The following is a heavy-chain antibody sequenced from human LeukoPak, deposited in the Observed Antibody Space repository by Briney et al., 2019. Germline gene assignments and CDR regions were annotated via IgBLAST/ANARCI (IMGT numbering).Heavy chain of an antibody. J-gene: IGHJ5*02. D-gene: IGHD6-6*01. CDR3: ASLSIAARHNNWFDP. Sequence: PSETLSLSCAVYGGSFSGYYWSWIRQPLVKGLDWIGEINHSGSTNYNPSLKSRVTISVDTSKNQFSLKLSSVTAADTAVYYCASLSIAARHNNWFDPWGQGTLVTVSS. CDR1: GGSFSGYY. CDR2: INHSGST. V-gene: IGHV4-34*01.